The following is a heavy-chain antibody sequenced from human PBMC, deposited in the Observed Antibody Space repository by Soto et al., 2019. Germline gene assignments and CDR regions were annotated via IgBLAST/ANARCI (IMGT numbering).Heavy chain of an antibody. V-gene: IGHV3-30-3*01. CDR3: ARDREWLEIYGMDV. D-gene: IGHD6-19*01. J-gene: IGHJ6*02. CDR1: GFTFSSYA. CDR2: ISYDGSNK. Sequence: GGSLRLSCAASGFTFSSYAMHWVRQAPGKGLEWVAVISYDGSNKYYADSVKGRFTISRDNSKNTLYLQMNSLRAEDTAGYYCARDREWLEIYGMDVWGQGTTVTVSS.